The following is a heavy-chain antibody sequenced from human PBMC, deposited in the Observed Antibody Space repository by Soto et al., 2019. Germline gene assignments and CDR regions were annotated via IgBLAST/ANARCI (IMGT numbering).Heavy chain of an antibody. CDR2: ISYDGSNK. D-gene: IGHD3-9*01. CDR3: ATALDYDILTGYSIDY. Sequence: GGSLRLSCAASGFTFSSYGMHWVRQAPGKGLEWVAVISYDGSNKYYADSVKGRFTISRDNSKNTLYLQMNSLRAEDTAVYYCATALDYDILTGYSIDYWGQGT. CDR1: GFTFSSYG. V-gene: IGHV3-30*03. J-gene: IGHJ4*02.